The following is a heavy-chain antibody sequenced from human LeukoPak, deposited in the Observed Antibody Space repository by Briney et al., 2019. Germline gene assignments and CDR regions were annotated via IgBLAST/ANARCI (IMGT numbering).Heavy chain of an antibody. D-gene: IGHD6-19*01. CDR1: GYTFTSYG. V-gene: IGHV1-18*01. CDR2: ISSYNGNT. CDR3: ARVSSSGWYFSLLYYYYYMDV. Sequence: ASVKVSCKASGYTFTSYGISWVRQAPGQGLEWMGWISSYNGNTNYAQRLQGRVTMTTDTSTSTAYMELRSLRSDDTAVYYCARVSSSGWYFSLLYYYYYMDVWGKGTTVTVSS. J-gene: IGHJ6*03.